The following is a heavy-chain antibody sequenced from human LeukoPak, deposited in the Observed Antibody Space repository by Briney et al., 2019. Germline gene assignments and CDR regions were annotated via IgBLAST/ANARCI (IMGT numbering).Heavy chain of an antibody. J-gene: IGHJ4*02. V-gene: IGHV1-2*04. CDR3: ARARGTSFTMVRGVTGFDY. CDR1: GYTFTGYY. CDR2: INPNSGGT. D-gene: IGHD3-10*01. Sequence: GASVKVSCKAPGYTFTGYYIHWVRQAPGQGLEWMGWINPNSGGTSNAQKFQGWVTMTSDTSISTAYMELRRLTSDDTAVYYCARARGTSFTMVRGVTGFDYWGQGTLVTVSS.